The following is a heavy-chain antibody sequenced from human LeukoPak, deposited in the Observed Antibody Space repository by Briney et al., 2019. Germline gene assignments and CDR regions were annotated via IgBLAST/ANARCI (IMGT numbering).Heavy chain of an antibody. CDR3: ARDPDSSSSYYYYGMDV. CDR1: GGSISSGGYY. Sequence: SETLSLTCTVSGGSISSGGYYGSWIRQHPGKGLEWIGYIYYSGSTYYNPSLKSRVTISVDTSKNQSSLKLSSVTAADTAVYYCARDPDSSSSYYYYGMDVWGQGTTVTVSS. CDR2: IYYSGST. J-gene: IGHJ6*02. V-gene: IGHV4-31*03. D-gene: IGHD6-6*01.